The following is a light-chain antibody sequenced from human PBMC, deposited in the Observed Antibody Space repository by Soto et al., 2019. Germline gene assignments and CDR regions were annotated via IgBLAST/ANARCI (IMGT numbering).Light chain of an antibody. J-gene: IGKJ5*01. CDR2: GAS. Sequence: EKVMTQSPATLSVSPGERATLSFRASQSVSSNLAWYQRKPGQAPRLLIYGASNRATDIPGRFSGSGSGTEFTLTISSLQSEDFAVYYCQQYDNWPITFGQGTRLEIK. V-gene: IGKV3-15*01. CDR3: QQYDNWPIT. CDR1: QSVSSN.